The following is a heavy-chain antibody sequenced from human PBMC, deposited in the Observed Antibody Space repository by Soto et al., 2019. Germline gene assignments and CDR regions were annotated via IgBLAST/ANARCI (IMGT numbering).Heavy chain of an antibody. D-gene: IGHD3-16*01. Sequence: VRLMRSGAEVKKPGSSVKVSCKASGGTFSSYAISWVRQAPGQGLEWMGRIIPIFGTADYAQKFQGRVTITADESTSTAYMELSSLRSEDTVVYYCASALGPSYYYGMDVWGQGTTVTVSS. CDR1: GGTFSSYA. CDR3: ASALGPSYYYGMDV. CDR2: IIPIFGTA. J-gene: IGHJ6*02. V-gene: IGHV1-69*15.